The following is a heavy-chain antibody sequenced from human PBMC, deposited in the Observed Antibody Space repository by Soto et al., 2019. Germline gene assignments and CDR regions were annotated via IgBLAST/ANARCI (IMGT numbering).Heavy chain of an antibody. V-gene: IGHV1-8*01. J-gene: IGHJ6*02. D-gene: IGHD3-10*01. CDR3: ASRRYYYGSGSYPGRASDYYYYYGMDV. CDR1: GYTFTSYD. Sequence: ASVKVSCKASGYTFTSYDINWVRQATGQGLEWMGWMNPNSGNTGYAQKFQGRVTMTRNTSISTAYMELSSLRSEDTAVYYCASRRYYYGSGSYPGRASDYYYYYGMDVWGQGTTVTVSS. CDR2: MNPNSGNT.